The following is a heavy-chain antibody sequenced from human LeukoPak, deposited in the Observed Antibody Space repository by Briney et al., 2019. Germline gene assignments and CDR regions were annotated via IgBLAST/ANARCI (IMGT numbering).Heavy chain of an antibody. CDR1: GFTFSSDV. CDR3: ASVGGYDPLFDY. CDR2: ISHDGSNK. J-gene: IGHJ4*02. Sequence: GGSLRLSCATSGFTFSSDVIHWVRQAPGKGLEWVAVISHDGSNKYYADSVKGRFTISRDNSKDTLYLQMNSLRVEDTAVYYCASVGGYDPLFDYWGQGTLVTVSS. V-gene: IGHV3-30-3*01. D-gene: IGHD5-12*01.